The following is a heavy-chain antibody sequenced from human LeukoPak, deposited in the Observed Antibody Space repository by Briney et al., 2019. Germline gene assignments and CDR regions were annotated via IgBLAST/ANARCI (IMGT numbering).Heavy chain of an antibody. Sequence: SETLSLTCAVYGGSFSGYYWSWIRQPPGKGLEWIGEINHSGSTNYNPSLKSRVTISVDTSKNQFSLKLSSVTAADTAVCYCARVTVISSYYFDYWGQGTLVTVSS. CDR1: GGSFSGYY. CDR2: INHSGST. J-gene: IGHJ4*02. D-gene: IGHD2-21*01. CDR3: ARVTVISSYYFDY. V-gene: IGHV4-34*01.